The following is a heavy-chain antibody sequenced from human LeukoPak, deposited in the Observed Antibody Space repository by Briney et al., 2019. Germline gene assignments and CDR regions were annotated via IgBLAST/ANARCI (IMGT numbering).Heavy chain of an antibody. D-gene: IGHD3-10*01. CDR2: ISAYNGNT. CDR3: ARVRGRLLSDPYYFFMDV. J-gene: IGHJ6*03. V-gene: IGHV1-18*01. Sequence: ASVKVSCKASGYTFTTYSIGWVRQAPGQGLEWMGWISAYNGNTKYAQKLQGRVTMTTDTSTGTAYMDLRSLRSDDTAVYYCARVRGRLLSDPYYFFMDVWGKGTTVTVSS. CDR1: GYTFTTYS.